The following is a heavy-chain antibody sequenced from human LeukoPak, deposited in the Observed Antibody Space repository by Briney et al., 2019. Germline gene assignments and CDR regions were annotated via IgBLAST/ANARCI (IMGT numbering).Heavy chain of an antibody. J-gene: IGHJ6*03. Sequence: SETLSLTCTVSGGSISSYYWSWIRQPAGKGLEWIGRIYTSGSTNYNPSLKSRVTMPVDTSKNQFSLKLSSVTAADTAVYYCARCPPNGGWSYYYYYMDVWGKGTTVTVSS. CDR1: GGSISSYY. D-gene: IGHD2-8*01. V-gene: IGHV4-4*07. CDR3: ARCPPNGGWSYYYYYMDV. CDR2: IYTSGST.